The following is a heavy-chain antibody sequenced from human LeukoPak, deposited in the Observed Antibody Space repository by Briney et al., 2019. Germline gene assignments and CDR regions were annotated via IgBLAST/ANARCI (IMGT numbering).Heavy chain of an antibody. CDR3: ARHSANYRRTFDY. V-gene: IGHV4-59*08. D-gene: IGHD5-24*01. Sequence: SETLSLTCTVSGGSISSYYWSWIRQPPGKGLEWIGYIYYSGSTNYNPSLKGRVTISVDTSKNQFSLKLSSVTAADTAVYYCARHSANYRRTFDYWGQGTLVTVSS. J-gene: IGHJ4*02. CDR2: IYYSGST. CDR1: GGSISSYY.